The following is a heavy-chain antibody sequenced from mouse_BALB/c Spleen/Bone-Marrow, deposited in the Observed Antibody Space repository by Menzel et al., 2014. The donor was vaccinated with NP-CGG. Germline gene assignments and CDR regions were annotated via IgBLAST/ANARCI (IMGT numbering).Heavy chain of an antibody. J-gene: IGHJ1*01. CDR3: ARGGVRGGYWYFDV. Sequence: QVQLKESGAELMKPGASVKISCKATGYTFSSYWIEWVKQRPGHGLEWIGEILPGSGSTNYNEKFKGKATFTADTSSNTAYMQLSGLTCEASAVYWGARGGVRGGYWYFDVWGAGTTVTVSS. V-gene: IGHV1-9*01. D-gene: IGHD2-14*01. CDR1: GYTFSSYW. CDR2: ILPGSGST.